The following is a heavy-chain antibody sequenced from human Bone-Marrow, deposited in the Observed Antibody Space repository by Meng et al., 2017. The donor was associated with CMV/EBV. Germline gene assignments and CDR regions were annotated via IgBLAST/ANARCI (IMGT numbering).Heavy chain of an antibody. Sequence: SETLSLTCTVSGGSISSYYWSWIRQPAGKGLEWIGRIYTSGSTNYNPSLKSRVTMSVDTSKNQFSLKLSSVTAADTAVYYCARVRIAAALARGYGMDVWGQGTTVTVSS. V-gene: IGHV4-4*07. J-gene: IGHJ6*02. CDR3: ARVRIAAALARGYGMDV. D-gene: IGHD6-6*01. CDR1: GGSISSYY. CDR2: IYTSGST.